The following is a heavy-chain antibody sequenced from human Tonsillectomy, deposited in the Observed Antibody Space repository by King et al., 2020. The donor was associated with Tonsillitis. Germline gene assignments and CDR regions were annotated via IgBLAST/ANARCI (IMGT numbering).Heavy chain of an antibody. CDR3: ARDSDFWSGYYTGPFDS. V-gene: IGHV3-30-3*01. CDR2: ISYDGSNN. D-gene: IGHD3-3*01. CDR1: GFTFSTYA. J-gene: IGHJ4*02. Sequence: VQLVESGGGVVQPGRSLRLSCAASGFTFSTYAMHWVRQAPGKGLEWVAVISYDGSNNYYADSVKDRFTISRDNSKNTLYLQMNSLRPEDTAVYFCARDSDFWSGYYTGPFDSWGQGTLVTVSS.